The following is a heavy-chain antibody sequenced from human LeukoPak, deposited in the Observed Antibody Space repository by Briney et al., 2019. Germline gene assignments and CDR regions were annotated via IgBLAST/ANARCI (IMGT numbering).Heavy chain of an antibody. CDR1: GFTFDDYG. CDR2: INWNGGST. D-gene: IGHD1-26*01. J-gene: IGHJ6*03. V-gene: IGHV3-20*04. CDR3: ARGGGSYSGYYYYYMDV. Sequence: QPGGSLRLSCAASGFTFDDYGMSWVRQAPGKGLEWVSGINWNGGSTGYADSVKGRFTICRDNAKNSLYLQMNSLRAEDTALYYCARGGGSYSGYYYYYMDVWGKGTTVTVSS.